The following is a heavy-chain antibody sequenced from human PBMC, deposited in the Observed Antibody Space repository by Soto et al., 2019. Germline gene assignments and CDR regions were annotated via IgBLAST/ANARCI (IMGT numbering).Heavy chain of an antibody. CDR1: GFTFRSHD. CDR2: ISSNGGTT. Sequence: EVQLAESGGGMVQPGGSLRLSCVASGFTFRSHDMQRVRQAPGKGLEYVSSISSNGGTTYYGNSVKGRFTISRDNSKNTLYLQMGSLRAEDMAVYHCVRRVSGNYDYWGQGTLVTVSS. D-gene: IGHD1-7*01. V-gene: IGHV3-64*01. J-gene: IGHJ4*02. CDR3: VRRVSGNYDY.